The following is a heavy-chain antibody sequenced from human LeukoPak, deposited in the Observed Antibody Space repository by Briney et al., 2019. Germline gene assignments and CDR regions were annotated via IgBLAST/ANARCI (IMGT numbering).Heavy chain of an antibody. V-gene: IGHV4-31*03. CDR1: GGSISSGGYY. D-gene: IGHD2-2*01. CDR2: IYDSGTT. J-gene: IGHJ4*02. CDR3: AKGPKDIVVVPAAIYPDY. Sequence: PSETLSLTCTVSGGSISSGGYYWSWIRQHPGKGLEWIGFIYDSGTTYYNPSLKSRITLSVDTSKNQFSLKLSSVTAADTAVYYCAKGPKDIVVVPAAIYPDYWGQGTLVTVSS.